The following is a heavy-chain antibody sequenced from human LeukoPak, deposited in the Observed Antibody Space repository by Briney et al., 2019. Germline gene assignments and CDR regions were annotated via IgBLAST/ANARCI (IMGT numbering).Heavy chain of an antibody. CDR2: IYYSGST. CDR1: GGSISSGDYY. CDR3: ARITIFGVVIREYYFDY. J-gene: IGHJ4*02. Sequence: PSQTLSLTCTVSGGSISSGDYYWSWIRQPPGKGLEWNGYIYYSGSTYYNPSLKSRVTISVDTSKNQFSLKLSSVTAADTAVYYCARITIFGVVIREYYFDYWGQGTLVTVSS. V-gene: IGHV4-30-4*01. D-gene: IGHD3-3*01.